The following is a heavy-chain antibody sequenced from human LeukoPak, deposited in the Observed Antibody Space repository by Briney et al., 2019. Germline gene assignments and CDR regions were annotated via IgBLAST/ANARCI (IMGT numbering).Heavy chain of an antibody. CDR3: AREIEYYYGSGSYEQAFDI. CDR1: GGSFSGYY. J-gene: IGHJ3*02. Sequence: SETLSLTCAVYGGSFSGYYWSWIRQPAGKGLEWIGRIYTSGSTNYNPSLKSRVTISVDTSKNQFSLKLSSVTAADTAVYYCAREIEYYYGSGSYEQAFDIWGQGTMVTVSS. V-gene: IGHV4-4*07. D-gene: IGHD3-10*01. CDR2: IYTSGST.